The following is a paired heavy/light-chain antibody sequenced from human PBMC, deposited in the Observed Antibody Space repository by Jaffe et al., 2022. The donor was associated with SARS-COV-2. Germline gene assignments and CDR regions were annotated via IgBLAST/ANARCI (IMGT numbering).Light chain of an antibody. CDR1: QSVISSY. J-gene: IGKJ1*01. CDR3: QQYGSSPT. CDR2: GAS. V-gene: IGKV3-20*01. Sequence: EIVLTQSPGALSLSPGERATLSCRASQSVISSYLAWYQQKPGQAPRLLIYGASSRATGIPDRFSGSGSGTDFTLTISRLEPEDFAVYYCQQYGSSPTFGQGTKVEIK.
Heavy chain of an antibody. CDR3: ARGRGDYDYVWGTYRNWFDP. CDR1: GHTFTNYA. CDR2: INGGNGNT. Sequence: QVQLVQSGAEVKEPGASVKVSCKASGHTFTNYAIHWVRQAPGQRLEWMGWINGGNGNTKYSQKFQGRVTITRDTSATTAYMDLSSLRSEDTAVYYCARGRGDYDYVWGTYRNWFDPWGQGTLVTVSS. J-gene: IGHJ5*02. D-gene: IGHD3-16*02. V-gene: IGHV1-3*01.